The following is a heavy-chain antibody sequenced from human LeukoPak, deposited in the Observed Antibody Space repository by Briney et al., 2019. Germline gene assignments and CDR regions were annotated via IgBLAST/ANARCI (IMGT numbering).Heavy chain of an antibody. Sequence: PSETLSLTCTVSGGSISRGSYYWSWIRQPAGKGLEWIGRIYTSGSTNYNPSLKSRVTISVDTSKNQFSLKLSSVTAADTAVYYCARATREDDFWSGYQSKWFDPWGPRTLVTVSS. CDR2: IYTSGST. D-gene: IGHD3-3*01. V-gene: IGHV4-61*02. CDR3: ARATREDDFWSGYQSKWFDP. J-gene: IGHJ5*02. CDR1: GGSISRGSYY.